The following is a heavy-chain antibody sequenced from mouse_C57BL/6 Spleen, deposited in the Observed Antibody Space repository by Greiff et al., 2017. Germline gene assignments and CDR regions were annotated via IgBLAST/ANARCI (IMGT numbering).Heavy chain of an antibody. J-gene: IGHJ3*01. D-gene: IGHD2-4*01. CDR1: GYTFTSYW. V-gene: IGHV1-69*01. CDR3: ARSDDYDVAWFAY. Sequence: QVQLQQPGAELVMPGASVKLSCKASGYTFTSYWMHWVKQRPGQGLEWIGEIDPSDSYTTYNQKFKGKSTLTVDKSSSTAYMQLSSLTSEDSAVYYCARSDDYDVAWFAYWGQGTLVTVSA. CDR2: IDPSDSYT.